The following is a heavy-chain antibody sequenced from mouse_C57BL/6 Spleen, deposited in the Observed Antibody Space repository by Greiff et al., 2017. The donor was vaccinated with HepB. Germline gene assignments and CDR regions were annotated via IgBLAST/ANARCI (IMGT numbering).Heavy chain of an antibody. CDR1: GFTFSDYY. J-gene: IGHJ3*01. D-gene: IGHD3-1*01. CDR3: AREGGLRDFAY. Sequence: EVKLVESEGGLVQPGSSMKLSCTASGFTFSDYYMAWVRQVPEKGLEWVANINYDGSSTYYLDSLKSRFIISRDNAKNILYLQMSSLKSEDTATYYCAREGGLRDFAYWGQGTLVTVSA. CDR2: INYDGSST. V-gene: IGHV5-16*01.